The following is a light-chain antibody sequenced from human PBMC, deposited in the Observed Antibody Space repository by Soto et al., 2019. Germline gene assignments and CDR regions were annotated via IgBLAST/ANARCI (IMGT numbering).Light chain of an antibody. J-gene: IGKJ5*01. CDR3: QQYKNWPPIT. CDR1: QSISSN. Sequence: EIVLTQSPGTLSVSPGERATLSCSASQSISSNLAWYQQKPGQAPRLLIYGASTRATGIPARFSGSGSGTEFTLTISSLQSEDFALYYCQQYKNWPPITFGQGTRLEI. CDR2: GAS. V-gene: IGKV3-15*01.